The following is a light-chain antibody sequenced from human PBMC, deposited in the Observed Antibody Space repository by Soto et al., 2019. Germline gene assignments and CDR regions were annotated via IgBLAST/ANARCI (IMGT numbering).Light chain of an antibody. V-gene: IGKV1-17*01. CDR2: AAS. J-gene: IGKJ3*01. CDR3: LQHNTFPFN. CDR1: KDIRDR. Sequence: DIQMTQSPSSLSSSLGDSVTITCRASKDIRDRLSWFQEKPGKAPKRLIYAASTLQGGVPSRFSGRGSGTEFTLTISSLQPEDFATYYCLQHNTFPFNFGPGTRVD.